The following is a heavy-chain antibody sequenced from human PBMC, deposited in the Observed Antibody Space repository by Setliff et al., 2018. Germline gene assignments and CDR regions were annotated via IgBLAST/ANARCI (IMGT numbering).Heavy chain of an antibody. CDR3: VRDRTAYSYGLDV. V-gene: IGHV4-59*01. D-gene: IGHD5-18*01. CDR2: VDHSGST. Sequence: SETLSLTCTISGGFTSSFYWSWIRQAPGKGLEWIGYVDHSGSTNFSPSLKSRGTISVDTSKTQVSLTLTSVTAADTAVYYCVRDRTAYSYGLDVWGQGTTVTVSS. J-gene: IGHJ6*02. CDR1: GGFTSSFY.